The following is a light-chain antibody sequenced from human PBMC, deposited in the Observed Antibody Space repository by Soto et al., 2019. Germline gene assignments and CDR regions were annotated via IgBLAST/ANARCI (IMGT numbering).Light chain of an antibody. J-gene: IGLJ2*01. CDR2: SNN. CDR3: AAWDDSLNGHVV. CDR1: SSNIGSNT. Sequence: QAVVTQPPSASGTPGQRVIISCSGSSSNIGSNTVNWYQQLPGTAPKLLIYSNNQRPSGVPDRFSGSKSGTSASLAISGLRSEDEADYYCAAWDDSLNGHVVFGGGTKLTVL. V-gene: IGLV1-44*01.